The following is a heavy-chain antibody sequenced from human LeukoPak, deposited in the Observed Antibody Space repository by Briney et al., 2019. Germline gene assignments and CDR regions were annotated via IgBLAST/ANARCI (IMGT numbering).Heavy chain of an antibody. V-gene: IGHV3-9*01. Sequence: PGGSLRLSCAASGFTFDDYAMHWVRQAPGKGLEWVSGISWNSGSIGYADSVKGRFTISRDNAKNSLYLQMNSLRAEDTALYYCAKDSHSSWYRGGWGGVFDYWGQGTLVTVSS. J-gene: IGHJ4*02. D-gene: IGHD6-13*01. CDR3: AKDSHSSWYRGGWGGVFDY. CDR2: ISWNSGSI. CDR1: GFTFDDYA.